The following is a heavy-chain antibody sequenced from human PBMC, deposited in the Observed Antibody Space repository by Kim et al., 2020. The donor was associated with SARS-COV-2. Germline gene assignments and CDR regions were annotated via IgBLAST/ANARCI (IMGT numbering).Heavy chain of an antibody. D-gene: IGHD6-13*01. J-gene: IGHJ5*02. CDR1: GGSFSGYY. CDR2: IYHSGKA. Sequence: SETLSLTCSVFGGSFSGYYWAWIRRPPGGGLEWIGDIYHSGKANYTPSLKSRVTISVVTSKNPFSLKLSSVTAADTAVSFCAWSLSHTPSSTWVRFDHWG. CDR3: AWSLSHTPSSTWVRFDH. V-gene: IGHV4-34*01.